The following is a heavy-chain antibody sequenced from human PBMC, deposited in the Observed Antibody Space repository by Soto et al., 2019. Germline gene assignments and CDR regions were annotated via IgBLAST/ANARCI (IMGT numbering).Heavy chain of an antibody. CDR2: VHPDSGGT. CDR3: ARGAQGFFPVSGIYFYFDH. D-gene: IGHD3-22*01. CDR1: GYIFTDHL. J-gene: IGHJ4*02. Sequence: ASVKVSCKTSGYIFTDHLIHWVRQSPGQGLQWVGWVHPDSGGTNVAQAFQDRVTMTADTSITTAYMDLARLRPEDTAIFYCARGAQGFFPVSGIYFYFDHWGQGTPVTVSS. V-gene: IGHV1-2*02.